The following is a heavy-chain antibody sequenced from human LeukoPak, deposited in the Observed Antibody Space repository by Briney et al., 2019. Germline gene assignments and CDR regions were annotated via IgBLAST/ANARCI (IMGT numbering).Heavy chain of an antibody. V-gene: IGHV1-69*04. CDR1: GGTFSSYA. CDR3: AIYTTGGNAFDI. D-gene: IGHD1-14*01. Sequence: SVKVSCKASGGTFSSYAISWVRQAPGQGLEWMGRIIPILGIANYAQKFQGRVTITADKSTSTAYMELRSLRSDDTAVYYCAIYTTGGNAFDIWGQGTMVTVSS. J-gene: IGHJ3*02. CDR2: IIPILGIA.